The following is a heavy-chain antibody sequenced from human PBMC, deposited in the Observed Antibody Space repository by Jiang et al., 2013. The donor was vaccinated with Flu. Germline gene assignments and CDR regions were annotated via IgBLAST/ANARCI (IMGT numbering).Heavy chain of an antibody. V-gene: IGHV4-39*01. CDR2: IYYSGST. Sequence: LLKPSETLSLTCTVSGGSISSSSYYWGWIRQPPGKGLEWIGSIYYSGSTYYNPSLKSRVTISVDTSKNQFSLKLSSVTAADTAVYYCARHQPEWLDNWFDPWGQGTLVTVSS. CDR3: ARHQPEWLDNWFDP. CDR1: GGSISSSSYY. D-gene: IGHD6-19*01. J-gene: IGHJ5*02.